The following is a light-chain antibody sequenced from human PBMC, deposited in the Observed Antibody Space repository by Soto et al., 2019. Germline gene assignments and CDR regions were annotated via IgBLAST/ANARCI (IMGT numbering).Light chain of an antibody. CDR1: QSVTTR. CDR3: QQYGGSPIT. J-gene: IGKJ5*01. CDR2: GAS. V-gene: IGKV3-20*01. Sequence: IVLTQSPGTLSLSPGERVTLSCRASQSVTTRLAWYQHKPGQAPTLLMSGASNRASGVPVRFSGSGSGTEFTLTITRLEPEDFALYYCQQYGGSPITFGIGTRLEIK.